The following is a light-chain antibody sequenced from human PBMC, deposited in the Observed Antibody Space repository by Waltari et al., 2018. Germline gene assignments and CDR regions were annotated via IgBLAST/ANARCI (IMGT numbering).Light chain of an antibody. V-gene: IGKV1-5*03. CDR2: EAS. CDR1: PSFSSW. J-gene: IGKJ2*01. CDR3: QQYKSYPYT. Sequence: DIQMTQSPSTLSASVGDRVTVTCRASPSFSSWLAWYQQKPGKAPKVLIYEASSLESGGPSRFSGSGSGTECTLTISSLQPDDFATYYCQQYKSYPYTFGQGTKLEIK.